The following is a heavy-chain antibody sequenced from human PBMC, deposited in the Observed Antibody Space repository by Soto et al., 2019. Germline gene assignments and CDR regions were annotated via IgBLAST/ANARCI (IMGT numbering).Heavy chain of an antibody. D-gene: IGHD2-2*01. CDR1: GYTFTSYG. V-gene: IGHV1-18*01. Sequence: GASVKVSCKASGYTFTSYGISWVRQAPGQGLEWMGWISAYNGNTNYAQKLQGRVTMTTDTSTSTAYMELRSLRSDDTAVYYCARGNTVTPFSYPYCMDVWGKGTTVTVSS. J-gene: IGHJ6*03. CDR2: ISAYNGNT. CDR3: ARGNTVTPFSYPYCMDV.